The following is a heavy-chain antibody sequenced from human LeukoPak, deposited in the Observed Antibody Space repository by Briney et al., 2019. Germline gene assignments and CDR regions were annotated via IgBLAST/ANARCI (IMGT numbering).Heavy chain of an antibody. Sequence: PGGSLRLSCASSGFTFSSFEMNWVRQAPGKGLEWISYINTVGSTKYYADSVKGRFTISRDNAKSSLYLQMNSLRVDDTAVYYCAAGDYPDYWGWGTLVTVSS. CDR2: INTVGSTK. D-gene: IGHD4-17*01. V-gene: IGHV3-48*03. J-gene: IGHJ4*02. CDR3: AAGDYPDY. CDR1: GFTFSSFE.